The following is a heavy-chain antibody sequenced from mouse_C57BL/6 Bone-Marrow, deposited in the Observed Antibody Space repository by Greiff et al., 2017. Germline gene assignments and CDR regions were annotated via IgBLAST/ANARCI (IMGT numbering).Heavy chain of an antibody. V-gene: IGHV3-8*01. CDR3: ARVYYGSDYAMDY. CDR1: GYSITSDY. D-gene: IGHD1-1*01. CDR2: ISYSGST. J-gene: IGHJ4*01. Sequence: EVKLQESGPGLAKPSQTLSLTCSVTGYSITSDYWNWIRKFPGTKLEYMGYISYSGSTSYNPSLNSRISITRDTAKNQNYLQLNSVTTEDTATYYCARVYYGSDYAMDYWGQGTSVTVSS.